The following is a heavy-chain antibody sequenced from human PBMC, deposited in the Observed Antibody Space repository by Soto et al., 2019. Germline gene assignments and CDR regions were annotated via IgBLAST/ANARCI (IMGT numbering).Heavy chain of an antibody. V-gene: IGHV4-4*02. CDR3: ARNRYGGYDFDY. J-gene: IGHJ4*02. CDR2: VSHTGNT. Sequence: PSETLSLTCAVSSGSITSRNWWSWVRQPPGKGLEWIGDVSHTGNTNYIPSLKSRVTISVDKSRNQFSLRLSSVTAADTAVYYCARNRYGGYDFDYWGQGSLVTVSS. D-gene: IGHD5-12*01. CDR1: SGSITSRNW.